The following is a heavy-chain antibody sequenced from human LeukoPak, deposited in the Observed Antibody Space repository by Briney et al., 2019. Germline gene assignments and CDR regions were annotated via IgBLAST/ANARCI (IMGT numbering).Heavy chain of an antibody. V-gene: IGHV3-23*01. CDR1: GFTFSSYA. J-gene: IGHJ4*02. CDR3: ARGRLSVGGLFDY. Sequence: GGSLRLSCAASGFTFSSYAMSWVRQAPGKGLEWVSAFIGSGGSTFYADSVKGRFTISRDNAKNSLYLQMNSLRAEDTAVYYCARGRLSVGGLFDYWGQGTLVTVSS. D-gene: IGHD3-16*01. CDR2: FIGSGGST.